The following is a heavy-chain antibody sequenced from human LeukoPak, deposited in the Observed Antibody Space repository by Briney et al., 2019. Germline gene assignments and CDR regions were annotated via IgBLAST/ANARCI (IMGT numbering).Heavy chain of an antibody. J-gene: IGHJ4*02. V-gene: IGHV5-51*01. CDR1: GYSFTSYW. CDR3: ARRPLAYCGGDCEADY. CDR2: IYPGDSDT. Sequence: GESLKISCKGSGYSFTSYWIGWVRQMPGRGLEWMAIIYPGDSDTRYSPLFQGQVTISADKSISTAYLQWSSLKASDTAMYYCARRPLAYCGGDCEADYWGQGTLVTVSS. D-gene: IGHD2-21*02.